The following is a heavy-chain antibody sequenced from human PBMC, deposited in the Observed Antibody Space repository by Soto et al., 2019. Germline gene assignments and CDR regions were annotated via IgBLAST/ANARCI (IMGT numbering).Heavy chain of an antibody. CDR1: GDSVSSNSAA. V-gene: IGHV6-1*01. CDR2: TYYRSKWYS. J-gene: IGHJ4*02. D-gene: IGHD2-2*01. CDR3: ARVNCSSTSCSQYYFDY. Sequence: PSQTLSLTCAISGDSVSSNSAAWNWIRQSPSRGLEWLGRTYYRSKWYSDYAVSVKSRITINPDTSKNQFSLRLNSVTPEDTAVYFCARVNCSSTSCSQYYFDYWGQGTLVTVSS.